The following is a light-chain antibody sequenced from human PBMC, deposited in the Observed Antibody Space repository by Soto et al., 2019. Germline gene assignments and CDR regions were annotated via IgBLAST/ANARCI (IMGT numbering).Light chain of an antibody. CDR3: QQYDNLPTWT. V-gene: IGKV1-5*03. J-gene: IGKJ1*01. CDR1: QSISNW. CDR2: KAS. Sequence: DIQMTQSPATRSASVGDRVTITCRASQSISNWLAWYQQKPGKAPKLLIYKASSLESGVPSRFSGSGSGTDFTFTISSLQPEDIATYYCQQYDNLPTWTFGQGTKVDIK.